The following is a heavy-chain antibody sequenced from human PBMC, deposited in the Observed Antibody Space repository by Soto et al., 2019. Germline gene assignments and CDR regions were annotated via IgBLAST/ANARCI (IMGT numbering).Heavy chain of an antibody. CDR1: GGTFSSYT. D-gene: IGHD3-9*01. CDR3: ARVRGLRYFDWLSHYNWFDP. Sequence: GASVKVSCKASGGTFSSYTISWVRQAPGQGLEWMGRIIPILGIANYAQKFQGRVTITADKSTRPAYMELSSLRSEDTAVYYCARVRGLRYFDWLSHYNWFDPWGQGTLVTVSS. CDR2: IIPILGIA. J-gene: IGHJ5*02. V-gene: IGHV1-69*02.